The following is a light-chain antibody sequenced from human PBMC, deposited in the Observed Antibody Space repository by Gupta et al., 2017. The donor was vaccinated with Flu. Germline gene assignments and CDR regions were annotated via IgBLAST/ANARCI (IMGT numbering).Light chain of an antibody. V-gene: IGKV4-1*01. CDR1: QSGLYSSNNKNY. CDR2: WAS. Sequence: DIVMTQSPDSLAVSLGERATINCKSSQSGLYSSNNKNYLAWYQQKPGQPPKLLIYWASTRESGVPDRFSGRGSGTDFTLTISRLQAEDVAVYYCLQDASTPPTFGQGTKLDIK. J-gene: IGKJ2*01. CDR3: LQDASTPPT.